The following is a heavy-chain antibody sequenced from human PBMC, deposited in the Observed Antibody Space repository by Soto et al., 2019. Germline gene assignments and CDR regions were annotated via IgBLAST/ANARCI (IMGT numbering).Heavy chain of an antibody. Sequence: PGGSLRLSCAASGFTCSSYAMSWVRQAPGKGLEWVSAISGSGGSTYYADSVKGRFTISRDNSKNTLYLQMNSLRAEDTAVYYCAKDIAVAGTFGYWGQGTLVTVSS. CDR3: AKDIAVAGTFGY. V-gene: IGHV3-23*01. J-gene: IGHJ4*02. D-gene: IGHD6-19*01. CDR1: GFTCSSYA. CDR2: ISGSGGST.